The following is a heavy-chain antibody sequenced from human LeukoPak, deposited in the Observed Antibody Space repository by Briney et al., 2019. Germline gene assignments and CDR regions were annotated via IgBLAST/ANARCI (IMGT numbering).Heavy chain of an antibody. V-gene: IGHV5-51*01. CDR1: GYSFTSYW. Sequence: RPGESLKISCKGSGYSFTSYWIGWVRQMPGKGLEWMGIIYPGDSDTRYSPSFQGQVTISADKSISTAYLQWSSLKASDTAMYYCARGVNWNYVGAAFDIWGQGTMVTVSS. CDR3: ARGVNWNYVGAAFDI. CDR2: IYPGDSDT. J-gene: IGHJ3*02. D-gene: IGHD1-7*01.